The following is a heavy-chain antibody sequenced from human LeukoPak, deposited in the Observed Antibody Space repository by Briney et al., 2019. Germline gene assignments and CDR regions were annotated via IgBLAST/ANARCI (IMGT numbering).Heavy chain of an antibody. Sequence: PSETLSLTCTVSGGSISSYYWSWIRQPPGKGLEWIGYIYYSGSTNYNPSLKSRVTISVDTSKKQFSLKLTSVTAADTAVYYCARGVNEDYYDSSGYYLNDYWGQGTLVTVSS. CDR1: GGSISSYY. J-gene: IGHJ4*02. CDR3: ARGVNEDYYDSSGYYLNDY. V-gene: IGHV4-59*12. CDR2: IYYSGST. D-gene: IGHD3-22*01.